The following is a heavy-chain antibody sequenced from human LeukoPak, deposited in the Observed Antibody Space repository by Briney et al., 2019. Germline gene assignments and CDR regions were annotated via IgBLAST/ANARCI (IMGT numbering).Heavy chain of an antibody. CDR1: GFTFTSSA. CDR2: IVVGSGNT. V-gene: IGHV1-58*02. Sequence: ASVKVSCKASGFTFTSSAMQWVRQARGQRLEWIGWIVVGSGNTNYAQKFQERVTISRDMSTSTAYMELSSLRSEDTAVYYGAADLHCSTTRCYPYNFDNWGQGTLVTVSS. J-gene: IGHJ4*02. D-gene: IGHD2-2*01. CDR3: AADLHCSTTRCYPYNFDN.